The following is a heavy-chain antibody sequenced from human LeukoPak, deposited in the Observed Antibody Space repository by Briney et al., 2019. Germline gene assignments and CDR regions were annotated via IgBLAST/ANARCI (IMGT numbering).Heavy chain of an antibody. Sequence: KPSETLSLTCAVSRYSISSGYHWAWIRQPPGKGLEWIGSIYRSGSAYYNPSLKSRVTMSVDTSKNQFSLRVTSLTAADTAVYYCARVDYILDYWGQGTLVTVSS. J-gene: IGHJ4*02. V-gene: IGHV4-38-2*01. D-gene: IGHD4-11*01. CDR2: IYRSGSA. CDR1: RYSISSGYH. CDR3: ARVDYILDY.